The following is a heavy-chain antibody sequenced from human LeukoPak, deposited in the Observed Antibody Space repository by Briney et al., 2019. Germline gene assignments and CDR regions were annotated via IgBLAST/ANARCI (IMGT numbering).Heavy chain of an antibody. J-gene: IGHJ4*02. CDR1: GFTFSDYG. CDR2: ISSNGGST. CDR3: VREENGFDF. Sequence: PGRSLRLSCAASGFTFSDYGMHWVRQAPGKGLQYVSAISSNGGSTNYADSVKGRFTISRDNSKNTLYLQMSSLRGEDTAVYYCVREENGFDFWGQGTLVTVSS. V-gene: IGHV3-64D*06.